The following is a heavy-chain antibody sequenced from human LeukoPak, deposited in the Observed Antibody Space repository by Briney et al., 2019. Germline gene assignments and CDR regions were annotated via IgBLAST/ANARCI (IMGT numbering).Heavy chain of an antibody. CDR3: ARGLYSSSWYRFDY. D-gene: IGHD6-13*01. CDR2: IIPIFGTA. Sequence: SVKVSCKAAGGTLSSNAISWVRQAPGQGLEWMGGIIPIFGTANYAQKFQGRVTITTDESTSTAYMELSSMGSEDTAVYYCARGLYSSSWYRFDYWGQGTLVTVSS. V-gene: IGHV1-69*05. CDR1: GGTLSSNA. J-gene: IGHJ4*02.